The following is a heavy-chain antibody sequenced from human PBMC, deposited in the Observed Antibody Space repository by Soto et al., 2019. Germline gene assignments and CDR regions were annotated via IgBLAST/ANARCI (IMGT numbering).Heavy chain of an antibody. CDR1: GGTFSSYA. J-gene: IGHJ4*02. CDR3: ARDRGIYSGSHFDY. V-gene: IGHV1-69*12. CDR2: IIPIFGTA. Sequence: QVQLVQSGAEVKKPGSSVKVSCKASGGTFSSYAISWELQAPGQGLEWMGGIIPIFGTANYAQKFQGRVTITADESTSTAYMELSSLRPEDTAVYYCARDRGIYSGSHFDYWGQGTLVTVSS. D-gene: IGHD5-12*01.